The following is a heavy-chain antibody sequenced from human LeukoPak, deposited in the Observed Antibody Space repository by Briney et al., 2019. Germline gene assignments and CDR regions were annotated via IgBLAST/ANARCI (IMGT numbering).Heavy chain of an antibody. CDR1: GFTVSSNY. CDR3: ARDRRYSYGYYYYYGMDV. CDR2: IYSGGST. V-gene: IGHV3-66*01. D-gene: IGHD5-18*01. Sequence: GGSLRLSCAASGFTVSSNYMSWVRQAPGKGLEWVSVIYSGGSTYYADSVKGRFTISRDNSKNTLYLQMNSLRAEDTAVYYCARDRRYSYGYYYYYGMDVWGQGTTATVSS. J-gene: IGHJ6*02.